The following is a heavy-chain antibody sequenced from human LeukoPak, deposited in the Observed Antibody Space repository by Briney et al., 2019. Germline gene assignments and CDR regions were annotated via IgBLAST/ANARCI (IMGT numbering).Heavy chain of an antibody. CDR2: ISSSSSYI. CDR3: ARVPHPDYYDSSGYFTFDY. J-gene: IGHJ4*02. Sequence: PGGSLRLSCAASGFTFSSYTMNWVRQAPGKGLEWVSSISSSSSYITYADSVKGRFTISRDNAKNSLYLQVNSLRVEDTAVYYCARVPHPDYYDSSGYFTFDYWGQGTLVTVSS. CDR1: GFTFSSYT. D-gene: IGHD3-22*01. V-gene: IGHV3-21*01.